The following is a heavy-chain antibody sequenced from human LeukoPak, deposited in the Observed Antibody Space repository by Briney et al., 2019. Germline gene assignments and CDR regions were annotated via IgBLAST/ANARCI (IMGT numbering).Heavy chain of an antibody. CDR2: IIPILGIA. CDR1: GGTFSSYA. CDR3: ARPPYGDYEFDYFDY. Sequence: SVKYSCKASGGTFSSYAISWVRQAPGQGLEWMGRIIPILGIANYAQKFQGRVTITADKSTSTAYMELSSLRSEDTAVYYCARPPYGDYEFDYFDYWGQGTLVTVSS. D-gene: IGHD4-17*01. J-gene: IGHJ4*02. V-gene: IGHV1-69*04.